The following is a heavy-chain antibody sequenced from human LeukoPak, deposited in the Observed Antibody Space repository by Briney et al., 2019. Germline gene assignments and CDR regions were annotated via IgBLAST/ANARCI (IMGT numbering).Heavy chain of an antibody. CDR2: IIPIFGTA. CDR1: GGTFSSYA. J-gene: IGHJ4*02. D-gene: IGHD4-17*01. V-gene: IGHV1-69*06. Sequence: SVKVSCKASGGTFSSYAISWVRQAPGQGLEWMGGIIPIFGTANYAQKFQGRVTITADKSTSTAYMELGSLRSEDTAVYYCARDLYGDYAPGVYWGQGTLVTVSS. CDR3: ARDLYGDYAPGVY.